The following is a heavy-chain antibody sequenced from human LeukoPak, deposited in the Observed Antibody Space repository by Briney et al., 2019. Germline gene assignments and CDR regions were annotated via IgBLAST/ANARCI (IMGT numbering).Heavy chain of an antibody. CDR2: IYQSGST. Sequence: SETLSLTCAVSGYSISSGYYWGWIRPPPGKGLEWIGSIYQSGSTFYNPSLKSRVTISVDTSKNQFSLKLTSVTAADTAVYYCVTQDYLDSSAHHYYFDYWGQGTLVTVSS. CDR3: VTQDYLDSSAHHYYFDY. D-gene: IGHD3-22*01. J-gene: IGHJ4*02. V-gene: IGHV4-38-2*01. CDR1: GYSISSGYY.